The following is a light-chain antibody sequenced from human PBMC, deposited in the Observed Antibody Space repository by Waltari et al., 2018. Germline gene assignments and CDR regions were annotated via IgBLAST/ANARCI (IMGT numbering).Light chain of an antibody. CDR1: SSNIGAGHD. Sequence: QSILTQLTSVSGAPGQRVTISCTGSSSNIGAGHDVHWYQAFPGTAPKLLIYGNNHRPSGVPDRFSGSKSGSSASLAINGLQAEDEADYYCQSFDSNVRGGVVFGGGTKVTVL. J-gene: IGLJ3*02. CDR3: QSFDSNVRGGVV. V-gene: IGLV1-40*01. CDR2: GNN.